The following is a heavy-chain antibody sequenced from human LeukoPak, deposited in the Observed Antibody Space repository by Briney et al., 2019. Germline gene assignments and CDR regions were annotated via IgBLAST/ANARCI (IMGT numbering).Heavy chain of an antibody. Sequence: SETLSLTCLVSGYSISSGFYWGWIRQPPGKGLEWIGSIYRSGSAYYNPSLKSRVTMSADTSKNQFSLKLSSVTAADTAVYYCAREALTTVTSGGFDYWGQGTLVTVSS. CDR1: GYSISSGFY. V-gene: IGHV4-38-2*02. J-gene: IGHJ4*02. D-gene: IGHD4-17*01. CDR2: IYRSGSA. CDR3: AREALTTVTSGGFDY.